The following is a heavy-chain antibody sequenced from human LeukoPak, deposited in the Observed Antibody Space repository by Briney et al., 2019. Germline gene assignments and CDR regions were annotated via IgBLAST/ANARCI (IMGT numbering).Heavy chain of an antibody. V-gene: IGHV3-30-3*01. Sequence: QAGGSLRLSCAASGFTFSSYAMHWVRQAPGKGLEWVAVISYDGSNKYYADSVKGRFTISRDNSKNTLYLQMNSLRAEDTAVYYCASAYSSSWYAPFDYWGQGTLVTVSS. D-gene: IGHD6-13*01. J-gene: IGHJ4*02. CDR2: ISYDGSNK. CDR3: ASAYSSSWYAPFDY. CDR1: GFTFSSYA.